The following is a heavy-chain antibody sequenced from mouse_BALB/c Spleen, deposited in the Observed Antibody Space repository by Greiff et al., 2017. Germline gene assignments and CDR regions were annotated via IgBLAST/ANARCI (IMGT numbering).Heavy chain of an antibody. Sequence: DVQLVESGGGLVKPGGSLKLSCAASGFTFSSYAMSWVRQTPEKRLEWVASISSGGSAYYPDSVKGRFTISRDNARNILYLQMSSLRSEDTAMYYCARADYDGYYYAMDYWGQGTSVTVSS. J-gene: IGHJ4*01. D-gene: IGHD2-4*01. CDR2: ISSGGSA. CDR1: GFTFSSYA. CDR3: ARADYDGYYYAMDY. V-gene: IGHV5-6-5*01.